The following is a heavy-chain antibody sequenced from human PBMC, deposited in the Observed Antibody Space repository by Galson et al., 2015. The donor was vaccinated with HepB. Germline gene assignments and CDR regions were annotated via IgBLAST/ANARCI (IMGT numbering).Heavy chain of an antibody. CDR3: AREGGYCSGGSCYGDWYFDL. J-gene: IGHJ2*01. CDR1: GYSFTSYW. Sequence: QSGAEVKKPGESLKISCKGSGYSFTSYWIGWVRQMPGKGLEWMGIIYPGDSDTRYSPSFQGQVTFSADKSISTAYLQWSSLKASDTAMYYCAREGGYCSGGSCYGDWYFDLWGRGTLVTVSS. D-gene: IGHD2-15*01. CDR2: IYPGDSDT. V-gene: IGHV5-51*01.